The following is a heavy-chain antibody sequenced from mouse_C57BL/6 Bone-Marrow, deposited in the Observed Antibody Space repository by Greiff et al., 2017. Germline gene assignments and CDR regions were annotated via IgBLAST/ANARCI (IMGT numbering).Heavy chain of an antibody. CDR1: GYTFTSYW. CDR2: INPSSGYN. V-gene: IGHV1-7*01. CDR3: ARYYDPYGYFDV. D-gene: IGHD1-1*01. Sequence: QVQLQQSGAELAKPGASVKLSCKASGYTFTSYWMHWVKQRPGQGLEWIGYINPSSGYNKYNQKFKDKATLTADNSSSTAYMQLSSLSYEDSAVYYCARYYDPYGYFDVWGTGTTVTVSA. J-gene: IGHJ1*03.